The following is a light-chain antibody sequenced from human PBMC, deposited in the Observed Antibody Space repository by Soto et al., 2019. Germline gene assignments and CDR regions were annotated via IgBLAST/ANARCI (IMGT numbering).Light chain of an antibody. CDR3: AAWDDSLNGYV. V-gene: IGLV1-44*01. CDR1: SSNIGSDT. Sequence: QSVLTQPPSASGTPGQRVTISCSGSSSNIGSDTVSWYQQLPGTAHKLLIYSNNQRPSGVPDRFSGSKSGTSASLAISGLQSEDEADYYCAAWDDSLNGYVFGTGTKLTVL. J-gene: IGLJ1*01. CDR2: SNN.